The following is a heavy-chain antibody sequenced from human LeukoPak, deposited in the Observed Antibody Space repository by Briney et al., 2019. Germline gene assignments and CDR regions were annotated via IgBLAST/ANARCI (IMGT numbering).Heavy chain of an antibody. D-gene: IGHD2-2*01. V-gene: IGHV3-23*01. Sequence: GGSLRLSCAASGFTFSSYAMSWVRQAPGKGLEWVSAISGSGGSTYYADPVKGRFTISRDNSKNTLYLQMNSLRAEDTAVYYCAKKGAYAQYYYFDYWGQGTLVTVSS. J-gene: IGHJ4*02. CDR2: ISGSGGST. CDR1: GFTFSSYA. CDR3: AKKGAYAQYYYFDY.